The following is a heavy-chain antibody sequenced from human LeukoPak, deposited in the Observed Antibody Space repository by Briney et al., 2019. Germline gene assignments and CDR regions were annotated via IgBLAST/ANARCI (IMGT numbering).Heavy chain of an antibody. J-gene: IGHJ4*02. CDR1: GGSIRSYY. Sequence: SETLSLTCTVSGGSIRSYYWSWVRQHPGKGLEWIGYMYYGGNTYYNPSLKSRVTISADTSKNQFSLKLSSVTAADTAVYYCARGDYYDSSGYYYVRYWGQGTQVTVSS. D-gene: IGHD3-22*01. CDR3: ARGDYYDSSGYYYVRY. V-gene: IGHV4-31*03. CDR2: MYYGGNT.